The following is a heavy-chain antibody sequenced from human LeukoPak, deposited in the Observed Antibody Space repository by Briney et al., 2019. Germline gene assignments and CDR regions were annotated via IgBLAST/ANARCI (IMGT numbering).Heavy chain of an antibody. CDR2: ISSSSSYI. J-gene: IGHJ4*02. D-gene: IGHD1-26*01. V-gene: IGHV3-21*01. CDR3: ASFGIGYDPGFDY. Sequence: GGSLRLSCAASGFTISSHSMNWVRQAPGKGPEWVSSISSSSSYIYYADSVKGRFTISRDNAKNSLYLQMNSLRAEDTAVYYCASFGIGYDPGFDYWGQGTLVTVSP. CDR1: GFTISSHS.